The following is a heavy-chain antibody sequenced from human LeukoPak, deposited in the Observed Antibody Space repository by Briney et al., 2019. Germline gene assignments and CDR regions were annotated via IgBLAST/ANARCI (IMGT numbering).Heavy chain of an antibody. CDR1: GFTFSSYA. D-gene: IGHD6-19*01. Sequence: PGGSLRLSCAASGFTFSSYAMHWVRQAPGKGLEWVAVISYDGSNKYYADSVKGRFTISRDNSKNTLYLQMNSLRAEDTAVYYCAREGSSGWYGGAFDIWGQGTMVTVSS. V-gene: IGHV3-30-3*01. CDR2: ISYDGSNK. J-gene: IGHJ3*02. CDR3: AREGSSGWYGGAFDI.